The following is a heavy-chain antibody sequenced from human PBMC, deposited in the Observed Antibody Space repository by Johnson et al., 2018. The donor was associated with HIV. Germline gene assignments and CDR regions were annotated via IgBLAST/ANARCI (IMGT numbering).Heavy chain of an antibody. V-gene: IGHV3-13*01. CDR3: VREHRADESFDL. D-gene: IGHD1-14*01. CDR1: GFTFSAHD. Sequence: VQLVESGGGVAQPGRSLRLSCAASGFTFSAHDMHWVRQTAGKGLEWVSGIGISGNTNYPGSVKGRFTISRENVKNFVYLQMNSLTAGDTAVYYCVREHRADESFDLWGQGTMVTVSS. J-gene: IGHJ3*01. CDR2: IGISGNT.